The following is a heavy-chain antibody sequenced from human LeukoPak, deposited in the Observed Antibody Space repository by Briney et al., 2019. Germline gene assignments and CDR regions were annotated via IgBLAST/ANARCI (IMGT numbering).Heavy chain of an antibody. CDR3: ARDKYRGRAPANFGYSSSCLDY. Sequence: GASVKVSCKASGYTFTSYYMHWVRQAPGQGLEWMGIINPSGGSTSYAQKFQGRVTMTRDMSTSTVYMELSSLRSEDTAVYYCARDKYRGRAPANFGYSSSCLDYWGQGTLVTVSS. D-gene: IGHD6-13*01. CDR1: GYTFTSYY. J-gene: IGHJ4*02. V-gene: IGHV1-46*01. CDR2: INPSGGST.